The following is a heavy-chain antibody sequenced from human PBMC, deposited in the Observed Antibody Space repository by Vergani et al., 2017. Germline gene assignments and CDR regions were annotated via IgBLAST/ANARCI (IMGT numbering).Heavy chain of an antibody. CDR3: ARFSGGMVRGVNNWFDP. CDR1: GGTFSSYA. J-gene: IGHJ5*02. V-gene: IGHV1-69*01. Sequence: QVQLVQSGAEVKKPGSSVKVSCKASGGTFSSYAISWVRQAPGLGLEWMGGIIPIFGTANYAQKFQGRVTMTADESTSTAYMELSSLRSEDTAVYYCARFSGGMVRGVNNWFDPWGQGTLVTVSS. D-gene: IGHD3-10*01. CDR2: IIPIFGTA.